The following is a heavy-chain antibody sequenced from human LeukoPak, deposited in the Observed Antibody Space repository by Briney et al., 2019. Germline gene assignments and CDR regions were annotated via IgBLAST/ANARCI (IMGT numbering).Heavy chain of an antibody. D-gene: IGHD3-3*01. CDR2: ISSNGGST. Sequence: GGSLRLSCSASGFTFSSYAMHWVRQAPGKGLEYVSAISSNGGSTYYADSVKGRFTISRDNSKNTLYLQMNSLRAEDTAVYYCAMGATSWSGYSFPKIFQHWGRGTLVTVSS. CDR3: AMGATSWSGYSFPKIFQH. J-gene: IGHJ1*01. CDR1: GFTFSSYA. V-gene: IGHV3-64*04.